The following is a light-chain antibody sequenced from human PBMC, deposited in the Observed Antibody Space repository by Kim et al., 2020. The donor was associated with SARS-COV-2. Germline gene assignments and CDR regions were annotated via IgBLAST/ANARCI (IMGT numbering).Light chain of an antibody. Sequence: EIVLTQSPGTLSLSPGERATLSCRASQSVDSHLAWFQQKPGQSPRLLIYDASKRATGIPARFSGSGSGTDFTLTISNVEPEDFAVYYCQQRSNWLIIFGQGTRLEIK. CDR3: QQRSNWLII. CDR2: DAS. CDR1: QSVDSH. V-gene: IGKV3-11*01. J-gene: IGKJ5*01.